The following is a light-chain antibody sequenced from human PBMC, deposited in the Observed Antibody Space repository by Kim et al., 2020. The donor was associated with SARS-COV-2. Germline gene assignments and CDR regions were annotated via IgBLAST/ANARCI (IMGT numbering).Light chain of an antibody. V-gene: IGKV1-39*01. CDR1: QSISIY. Sequence: DIQMTQSPSSLSASVGDRATITCRASQSISIYSNWYQQKPGKAPKLLISAASSLQRGVPSRFSGSGSGTDFTLTISSLQPEDSATYYCQKSYKIPYTFGQGTKLEI. CDR3: QKSYKIPYT. J-gene: IGKJ2*01. CDR2: AAS.